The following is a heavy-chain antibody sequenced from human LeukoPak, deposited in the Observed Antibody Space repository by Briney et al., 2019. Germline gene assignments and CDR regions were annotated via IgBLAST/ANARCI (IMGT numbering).Heavy chain of an antibody. J-gene: IGHJ3*02. CDR2: MSAYNGKT. Sequence: ASVTVSCKASGYSFTSYGFNWVRQAPGQWLEWMGWMSAYNGKTNYAHSLQGRVTVTADTSTSTAYMELRSLRSEDTAVYYCARGMGYSYGHPQGAFDIWGQGTMVTVSS. CDR1: GYSFTSYG. V-gene: IGHV1-18*01. CDR3: ARGMGYSYGHPQGAFDI. D-gene: IGHD5-18*01.